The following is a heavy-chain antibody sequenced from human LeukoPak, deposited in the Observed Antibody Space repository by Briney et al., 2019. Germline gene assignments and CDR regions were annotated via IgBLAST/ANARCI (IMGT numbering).Heavy chain of an antibody. D-gene: IGHD3-3*01. CDR1: GFTFSNAW. CDR2: IKSKSDGGTT. Sequence: PGGSLRLSCAASGFTFSNAWMSWVRQAPGKGLEWVGRIKSKSDGGTTDYAAPVKGRFTISRDDSKNTLYLQMNSLKTEDTAVXXCXTDXGYDFWYYFDYWGQGTLVTVSS. CDR3: XTDXGYDFWYYFDY. J-gene: IGHJ4*02. V-gene: IGHV3-15*01.